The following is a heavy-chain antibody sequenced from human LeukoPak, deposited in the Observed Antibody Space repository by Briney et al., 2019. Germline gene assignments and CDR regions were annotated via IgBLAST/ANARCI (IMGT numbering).Heavy chain of an antibody. D-gene: IGHD4-17*01. Sequence: PGGSLRLSCTASGFTFSNYEMNWVRQAPGKGLEWVSYISSGGGTIYYADSVRGRFTIYRDSAKKSLYLQMNSLRAEDTATYYCARGRVTGDYIRDFDYWGQGTLVTVFS. V-gene: IGHV3-48*03. CDR3: ARGRVTGDYIRDFDY. CDR1: GFTFSNYE. J-gene: IGHJ4*02. CDR2: ISSGGGTI.